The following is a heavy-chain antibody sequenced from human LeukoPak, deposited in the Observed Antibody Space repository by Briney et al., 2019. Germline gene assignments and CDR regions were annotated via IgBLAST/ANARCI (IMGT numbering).Heavy chain of an antibody. J-gene: IGHJ4*02. Sequence: PSETLSLTCAVSHDSSYSSIYYWGWVRQPPGKGLEWIGTIDYSGNTYYNPSLKSRATISTDTSRSQFSLNLSSVTAADTAVYNCAREYTLYRSGWFLDYWGQGTVVTVSS. CDR2: IDYSGNT. CDR1: HDSSYSSIYY. V-gene: IGHV4-39*07. CDR3: AREYTLYRSGWFLDY. D-gene: IGHD6-19*01.